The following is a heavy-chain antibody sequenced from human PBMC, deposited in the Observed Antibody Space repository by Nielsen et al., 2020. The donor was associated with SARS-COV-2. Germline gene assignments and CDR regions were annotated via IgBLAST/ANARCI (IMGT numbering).Heavy chain of an antibody. CDR2: ISSSSSYI. CDR1: GFTFSSYS. D-gene: IGHD6-19*01. J-gene: IGHJ4*02. V-gene: IGHV3-21*04. Sequence: GESLKISCAASGFTFSSYSMNWVRQAPGKGLEWVSSISSSSSYIYYADSVKGRFTISRDNAKNSLYLQMNSLRAEDTAVYYCANGHPYSSGWRHNFDYWGQGTLVTVSS. CDR3: ANGHPYSSGWRHNFDY.